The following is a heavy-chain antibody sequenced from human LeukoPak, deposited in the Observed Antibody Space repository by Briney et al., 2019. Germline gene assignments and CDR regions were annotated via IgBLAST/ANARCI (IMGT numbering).Heavy chain of an antibody. V-gene: IGHV1-69*05. J-gene: IGHJ5*02. D-gene: IGHD3-22*01. CDR1: GGTFSSYA. Sequence: SVKVSCKASGGTFSSYAISWVRQAPGQGLEWMGGIIPIFGTANYAQKFQGRVTMTRDTSTSTVYMELSSLRSEDTAVYYCARGWVYYDSSGYYYEVEWFDPWGQGTLVTVSS. CDR2: IIPIFGTA. CDR3: ARGWVYYDSSGYYYEVEWFDP.